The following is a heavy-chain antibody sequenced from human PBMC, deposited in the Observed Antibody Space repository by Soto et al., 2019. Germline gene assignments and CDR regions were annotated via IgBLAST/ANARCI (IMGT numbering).Heavy chain of an antibody. CDR2: IDPSDSYT. CDR3: ATSSPGNWAPQSDAFDI. V-gene: IGHV5-10-1*01. D-gene: IGHD7-27*01. J-gene: IGHJ3*02. CDR1: GYSFTSYW. Sequence: GESLKISCKGSGYSFTSYWISWVHQMPGKGLEWMGRIDPSDSYTNYSPSFQGHVTISADKSISTAYLQWSSLKASDTAMYYCATSSPGNWAPQSDAFDIWGQGTMVTDSS.